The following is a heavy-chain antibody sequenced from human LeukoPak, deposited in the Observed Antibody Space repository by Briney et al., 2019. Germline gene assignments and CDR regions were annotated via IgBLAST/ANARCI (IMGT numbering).Heavy chain of an antibody. V-gene: IGHV3-21*01. Sequence: PGGSLRLSCAASGFTFSSYWMHWVRQAPGKGLEWVSSISSSSSYIYYADSVKGRFTISRDNAKNSLYLQMNSLRAEDTAVYYCASGGGAHFDYWGQGTLVTVSS. J-gene: IGHJ4*02. CDR2: ISSSSSYI. D-gene: IGHD3-16*01. CDR3: ASGGGAHFDY. CDR1: GFTFSSYW.